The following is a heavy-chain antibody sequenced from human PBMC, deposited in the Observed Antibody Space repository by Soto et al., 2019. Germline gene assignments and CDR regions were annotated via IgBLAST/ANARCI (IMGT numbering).Heavy chain of an antibody. Sequence: EVQLVESGGGLVQPGGSLRLSCAASGFTFSSYSMNWVRQAPGKGLEWVSYISSSSSTIYYADSVKGRFTISRDNAKNSLYLQMNSLRAEDTAVYYCARVYYYDRSGQLNFDYWGQGTLVTVSS. D-gene: IGHD3-22*01. V-gene: IGHV3-48*01. CDR1: GFTFSSYS. CDR3: ARVYYYDRSGQLNFDY. J-gene: IGHJ4*02. CDR2: ISSSSSTI.